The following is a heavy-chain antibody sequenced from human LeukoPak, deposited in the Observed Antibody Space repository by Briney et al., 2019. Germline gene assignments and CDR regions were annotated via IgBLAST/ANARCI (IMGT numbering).Heavy chain of an antibody. D-gene: IGHD3-22*01. J-gene: IGHJ3*02. V-gene: IGHV4-39*01. CDR2: INHSGST. CDR1: GGSISSSSYY. Sequence: SETLSLTCTVSGGSISSSSYYWGWIRQPPGKGLEWIGEINHSGSTNYNPSLKSRVTISVDTSKNQFSLKLSSVTAADTAVYYCARHGTEITMIVVVIRGAFDIWGQGTMVTVSS. CDR3: ARHGTEITMIVVVIRGAFDI.